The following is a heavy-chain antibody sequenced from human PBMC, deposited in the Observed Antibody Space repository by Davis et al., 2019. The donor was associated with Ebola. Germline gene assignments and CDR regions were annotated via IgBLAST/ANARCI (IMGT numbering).Heavy chain of an antibody. D-gene: IGHD3-16*01. Sequence: ASVKVSCKASGYTFTSYAMHWVRQAPGQRLEWMGWINAGNGNTKYSQKFQGRVTMTRDTSTSTVYMELSSLRSEDTAVYYCAREGITTLLRPWFDPWGQGTLVTVSS. CDR3: AREGITTLLRPWFDP. V-gene: IGHV1-3*01. CDR1: GYTFTSYA. J-gene: IGHJ5*02. CDR2: INAGNGNT.